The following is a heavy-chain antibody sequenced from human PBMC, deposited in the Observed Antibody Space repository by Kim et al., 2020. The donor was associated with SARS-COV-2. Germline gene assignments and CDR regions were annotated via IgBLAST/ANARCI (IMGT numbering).Heavy chain of an antibody. D-gene: IGHD3-10*01. Sequence: QKFQGRVTITRDTSASTAYMELSSLRSEDTAVYYCARVRGPNRPGSFDYWGQGTLVTVSS. J-gene: IGHJ4*02. CDR3: ARVRGPNRPGSFDY. V-gene: IGHV1-3*01.